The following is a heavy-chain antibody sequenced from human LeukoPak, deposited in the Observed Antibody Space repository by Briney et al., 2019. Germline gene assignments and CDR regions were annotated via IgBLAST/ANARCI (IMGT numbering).Heavy chain of an antibody. CDR3: AKNHEHGRYAGFDF. CDR2: ISGSGGST. D-gene: IGHD2-2*01. CDR1: GFTFSGFV. V-gene: IGHV3-23*01. J-gene: IGHJ3*01. Sequence: GGSLRLSCAASGFTFSGFVISWVRQAPGKGPQWVADISGSGGSTYYADSVKGRFSVSRDNSKNMVYLELNSLRAKETAVYYCAKNHEHGRYAGFDFWAEGALVAVSS.